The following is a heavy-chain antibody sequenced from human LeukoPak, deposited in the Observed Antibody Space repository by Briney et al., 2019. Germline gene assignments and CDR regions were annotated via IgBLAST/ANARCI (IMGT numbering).Heavy chain of an antibody. CDR2: INHSGST. Sequence: PSETLSLTCAVYGGSFSGYYWSWIRQPPGKGLEWIGEINHSGSTNYNPSLKSRVTISVDTSKNQFSLKLRSVTAADTAVYYCATYYYTSGSYPLGYFDYWGQGTLVTVSS. D-gene: IGHD3-10*01. CDR3: ATYYYTSGSYPLGYFDY. J-gene: IGHJ4*02. V-gene: IGHV4-34*01. CDR1: GGSFSGYY.